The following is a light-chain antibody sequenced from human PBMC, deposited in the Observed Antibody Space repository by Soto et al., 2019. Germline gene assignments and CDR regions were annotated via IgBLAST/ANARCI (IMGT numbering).Light chain of an antibody. V-gene: IGLV1-47*02. CDR2: SNN. CDR1: TSNIGRNY. CDR3: ATWDDSLSGYV. J-gene: IGLJ1*01. Sequence: QAVVIQPPSASGTPGQRVTISCSGSTSNIGRNYVYWYQQLPGTAPQLLIYSNNQRPSGVPDRFSGSKSGTSASLAISGLRSEDEADYYCATWDDSLSGYVFGSGTKLTV.